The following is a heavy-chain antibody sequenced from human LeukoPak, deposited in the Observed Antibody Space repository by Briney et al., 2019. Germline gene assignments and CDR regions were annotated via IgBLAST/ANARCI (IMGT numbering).Heavy chain of an antibody. D-gene: IGHD2-15*01. Sequence: RASVKVSCKASGYTFTSYAMHWVRQAPGQRLEWMGWINAGNGNTKYSQKFQGRVTITRDTSTSTAYMELSSLRSEDTAVYYCARGTNIVVVVAAEYYFDYWGQGTLVTVSS. CDR1: GYTFTSYA. V-gene: IGHV1-3*01. J-gene: IGHJ4*02. CDR3: ARGTNIVVVVAAEYYFDY. CDR2: INAGNGNT.